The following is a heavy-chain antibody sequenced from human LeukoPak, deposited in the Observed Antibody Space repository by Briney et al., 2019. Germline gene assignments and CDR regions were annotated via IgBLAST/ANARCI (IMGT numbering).Heavy chain of an antibody. CDR1: GYTFTGYY. J-gene: IGHJ3*02. CDR2: INPNSGGT. V-gene: IGHV1-2*04. D-gene: IGHD6-13*01. Sequence: ASVKVSCKASGYTFTGYYMHWVRQAPGQELEWMGWINPNSGGTNYAQKFQGWVTMPGDTSISTAYMELSRLRSDDTAVYYCARDLSAGGSPEGKNTFDIWGQGTMVTVSS. CDR3: ARDLSAGGSPEGKNTFDI.